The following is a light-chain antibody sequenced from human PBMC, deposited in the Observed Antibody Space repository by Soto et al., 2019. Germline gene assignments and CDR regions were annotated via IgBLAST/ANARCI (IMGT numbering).Light chain of an antibody. CDR3: QQSHSTPIT. CDR2: AAA. CDR1: QSISSY. Sequence: IQMTQSPSCRSASVGGGGSSTGRASQSISSYLNWYQQLPGKAPKLLIYAAASLQSGVPARFSGSGSGTDFTLTISSLQPEDFVTYYCQQSHSTPITFGQGTRLEIK. J-gene: IGKJ5*01. V-gene: IGKV1-39*01.